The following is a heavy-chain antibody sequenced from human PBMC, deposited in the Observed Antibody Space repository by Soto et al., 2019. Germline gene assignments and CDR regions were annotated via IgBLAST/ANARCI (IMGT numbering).Heavy chain of an antibody. V-gene: IGHV4-4*07. J-gene: IGHJ5*02. Sequence: LSETLSLTCTFSGCSISTYYWSWIRQPAGKGLEWIGRIYTSGSTNYNPSLKSRVTMSVDTSKNQFSLKLSSVTAADTAVYYCARVVGATNWFDPWGQGTLVTVS. CDR1: GCSISTYY. CDR2: IYTSGST. D-gene: IGHD1-26*01. CDR3: ARVVGATNWFDP.